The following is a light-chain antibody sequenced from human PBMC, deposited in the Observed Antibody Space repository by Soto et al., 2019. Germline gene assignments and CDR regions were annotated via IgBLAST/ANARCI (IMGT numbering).Light chain of an antibody. V-gene: IGKV3-20*01. J-gene: IGKJ1*01. CDR2: GAS. CDR3: QQYGSSPKT. CDR1: QSVSSSY. Sequence: EIVWTQSTGTLSLSPGERATLSCRASQSVSSSYLAWYQQKPGQAPRLLIYGASSRATGIPDRFSGSGSGTDFTLTISRRAREDFAGYYCQQYGSSPKTFGQGTKVDIK.